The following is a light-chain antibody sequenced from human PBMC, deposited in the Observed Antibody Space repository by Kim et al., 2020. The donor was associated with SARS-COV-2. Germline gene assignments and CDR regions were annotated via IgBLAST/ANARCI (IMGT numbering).Light chain of an antibody. J-gene: IGKJ2*01. CDR2: KAS. Sequence: SGSVGDSVTITCRASQSISSWLAWYQQKPGKAPKLLISKASSLESGVPSRFSGSGSGTEFTLTISSLQPDDFATYYCQQYYSYPETFGQGTKLEI. V-gene: IGKV1-5*03. CDR3: QQYYSYPET. CDR1: QSISSW.